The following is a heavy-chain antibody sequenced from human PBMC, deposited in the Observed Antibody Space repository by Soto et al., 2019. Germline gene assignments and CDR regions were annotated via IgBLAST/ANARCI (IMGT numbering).Heavy chain of an antibody. CDR3: ARSYGIGVTTDY. V-gene: IGHV4-59*01. CDR2: IYYSGST. Sequence: NLSETLSLTCTVSGGSISSYYWSWIRQPPGKGLEWIGYIYYSGSTNYNPSLKSRVTISVDTSKNQFSLKLSSVTAADTAVYYCARSYGIGVTTDYWGQGTLVTVPS. D-gene: IGHD4-17*01. CDR1: GGSISSYY. J-gene: IGHJ4*02.